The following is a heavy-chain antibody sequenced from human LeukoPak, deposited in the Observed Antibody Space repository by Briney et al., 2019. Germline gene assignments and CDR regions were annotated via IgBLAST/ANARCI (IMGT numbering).Heavy chain of an antibody. CDR1: GGPFSGYY. D-gene: IGHD3-3*01. V-gene: IGHV4-34*01. CDR2: INHSGMT. Sequence: FKPSETLSLTCAVYGGPFSGYYWRWIRQPPGKGLDWIGEINHSGMTNYNTSLNSRVTISVDTSKNQFSLKLSSETAADTAVYYCARGRVFGVVIRGQESYWGQGTLVTVSS. CDR3: ARGRVFGVVIRGQESY. J-gene: IGHJ4*02.